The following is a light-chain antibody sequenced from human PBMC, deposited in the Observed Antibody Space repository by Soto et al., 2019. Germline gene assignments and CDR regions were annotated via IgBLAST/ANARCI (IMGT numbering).Light chain of an antibody. CDR3: QQYGSSPWT. CDR2: GAS. Sequence: EFVLTQSPGTLSLSPGERATLSCRASQSVSSSYLAWYQQKPGQAPRLLIYGASSRATGIPDRFSGSGSGTDFTITISRLEPEDFAVYYCQQYGSSPWTFGQGTKVEIK. V-gene: IGKV3-20*01. CDR1: QSVSSSY. J-gene: IGKJ1*01.